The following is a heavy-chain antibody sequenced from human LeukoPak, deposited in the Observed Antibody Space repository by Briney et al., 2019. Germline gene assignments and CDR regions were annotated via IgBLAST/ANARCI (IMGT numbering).Heavy chain of an antibody. CDR2: ISYDGSNK. Sequence: PGRSLRLSCAASGFTFSSYGMHWVRHAPGKGLEWVAVISYDGSNKYYADSVKGRFTISRDNSKNTLYLQMNSLRAEDTAVYYCAKEVSPSSRYSSGWAFDYWGQGTLVTVSS. CDR1: GFTFSSYG. CDR3: AKEVSPSSRYSSGWAFDY. V-gene: IGHV3-30*18. J-gene: IGHJ4*02. D-gene: IGHD6-19*01.